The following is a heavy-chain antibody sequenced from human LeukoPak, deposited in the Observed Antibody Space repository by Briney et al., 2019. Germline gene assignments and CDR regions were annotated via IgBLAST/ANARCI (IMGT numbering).Heavy chain of an antibody. Sequence: GASVKVSCKASARSLSSYAISWVRQAPGQGLEWMGGIIPIFGTANYAQKFQGRVTITTDESTSTAYMELSSLRSEDTAVIYCASRPTMFGVVTPSWFDPWGQGTLVTVSS. V-gene: IGHV1-69*05. J-gene: IGHJ5*02. CDR3: ASRPTMFGVVTPSWFDP. CDR1: ARSLSSYA. CDR2: IIPIFGTA. D-gene: IGHD3-3*01.